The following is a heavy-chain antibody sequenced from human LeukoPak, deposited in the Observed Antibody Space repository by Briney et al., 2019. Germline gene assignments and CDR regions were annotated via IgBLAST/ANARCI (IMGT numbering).Heavy chain of an antibody. Sequence: ASVKVSCKASGYTFTSYYMHWVRQAPGQGLEWMGIINPSGGSTSYAQKFQGRVTMTRDTSISTAYMELSRLRSDDTAVYYCARPFYSGSHTDYWGQGTLVTVSS. CDR1: GYTFTSYY. CDR3: ARPFYSGSHTDY. V-gene: IGHV1-46*01. J-gene: IGHJ4*02. D-gene: IGHD1-26*01. CDR2: INPSGGST.